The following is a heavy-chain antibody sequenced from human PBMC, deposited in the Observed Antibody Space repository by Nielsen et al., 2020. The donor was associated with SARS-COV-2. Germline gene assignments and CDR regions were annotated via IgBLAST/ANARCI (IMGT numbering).Heavy chain of an antibody. D-gene: IGHD1-26*01. J-gene: IGHJ4*02. V-gene: IGHV1-69*13. CDR3: ARSKIVGATWYYFDY. Sequence: SVKVSCKASGYTFTDYYIHWVRQAPGQGLEWMGGIIPIFGTANYAQKFQGRVTITADESTSTAYMELSSLRSEDTAVYYCARSKIVGATWYYFDYWGQGTLVTVSS. CDR2: IIPIFGTA. CDR1: GYTFTDYY.